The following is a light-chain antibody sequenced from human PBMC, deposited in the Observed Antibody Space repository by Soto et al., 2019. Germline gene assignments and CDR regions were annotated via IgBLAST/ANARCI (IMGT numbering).Light chain of an antibody. J-gene: IGKJ5*01. CDR2: GST. CDR3: HQAFIGTIT. CDR1: QNINNY. Sequence: DIQMTQSPSSLSASVGDRVTITCRASQNINNYISWYQQKPGRAPKLLIYGSTNVQTGVPSRFSGSGSGTDFTLTISSLQPEDFATYYCHQAFIGTITFGQGTRLDIK. V-gene: IGKV1-39*01.